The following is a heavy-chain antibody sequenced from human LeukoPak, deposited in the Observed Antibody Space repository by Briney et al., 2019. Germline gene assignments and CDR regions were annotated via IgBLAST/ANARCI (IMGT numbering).Heavy chain of an antibody. Sequence: GGSLRLSYAASGFTFSSYSMNWVRQAPGKGLEWVSSISSSSSYIYYADSVKGRFTISRDNAKNSLYLQMNSLRAEDTAVYYCARAITIFGVVINDAFDIWGQGTMVTVSS. D-gene: IGHD3-3*01. CDR2: ISSSSSYI. CDR3: ARAITIFGVVINDAFDI. V-gene: IGHV3-21*01. CDR1: GFTFSSYS. J-gene: IGHJ3*02.